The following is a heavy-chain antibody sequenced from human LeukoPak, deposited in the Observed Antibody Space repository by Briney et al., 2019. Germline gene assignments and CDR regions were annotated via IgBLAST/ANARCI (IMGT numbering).Heavy chain of an antibody. D-gene: IGHD3-16*02. CDR3: AKSLGVGGYTRYKGFDQ. V-gene: IGHV3-21*01. Sequence: KTGGSLRLSCAASGFTFSSYNMNWVRQAPGKGLEWVSSISSSSSYIYYADSVKGRFTISRDNAKNSLFLQMDSLRAEDTAVYYCAKSLGVGGYTRYKGFDQWGQGTLVTVSS. CDR2: ISSSSSYI. J-gene: IGHJ4*02. CDR1: GFTFSSYN.